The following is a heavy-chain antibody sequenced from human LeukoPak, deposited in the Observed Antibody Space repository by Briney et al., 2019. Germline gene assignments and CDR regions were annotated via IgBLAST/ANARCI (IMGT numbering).Heavy chain of an antibody. CDR2: INPSGGST. D-gene: IGHD3-22*01. J-gene: IGHJ4*02. V-gene: IGHV1-46*01. CDR3: ARDGVPYYDSSGYHFDY. Sequence: ASVKVSCKASGYIFTSYYMHWVRQAPGQGLEWMGIINPSGGSTSYAQKFQGRVTMTRDTSTSTVYMELSSLRSEDTAVYYCARDGVPYYDSSGYHFDYWGQGTLVTVSS. CDR1: GYIFTSYY.